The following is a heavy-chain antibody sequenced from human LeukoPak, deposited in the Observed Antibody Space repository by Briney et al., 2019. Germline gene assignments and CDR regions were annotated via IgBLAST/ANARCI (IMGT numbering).Heavy chain of an antibody. CDR3: AGELGYCSSTSCPNWFDP. J-gene: IGHJ5*02. CDR2: IYYSGST. CDR1: GGSITSYY. Sequence: SETLSLTCTVSGGSITSYYWSWIRQPPGKGLEWIRYIYYSGSTNYNPSLKSRVTISVDTSKNQFSLKLSSVTAADTAVYYCAGELGYCSSTSCPNWFDPWGQGTLATVSS. D-gene: IGHD2-2*01. V-gene: IGHV4-59*01.